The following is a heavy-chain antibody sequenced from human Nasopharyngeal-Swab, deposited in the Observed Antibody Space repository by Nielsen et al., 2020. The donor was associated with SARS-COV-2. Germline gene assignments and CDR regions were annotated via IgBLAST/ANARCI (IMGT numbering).Heavy chain of an antibody. CDR2: IYYSGST. D-gene: IGHD6-13*01. CDR1: GGSISSSSYY. V-gene: IGHV4-39*01. J-gene: IGHJ1*01. CDR3: ARHTPIATAAMGYFQH. Sequence: SETLSLTCTVSGGSISSSSYYWGWIRQPPGKGLEWIGSIYYSGSTYYNLSLKSRVTISVDTSKNQFSLKLSSVTAADTAMYFCARHTPIATAAMGYFQHWGQGTLVTVSS.